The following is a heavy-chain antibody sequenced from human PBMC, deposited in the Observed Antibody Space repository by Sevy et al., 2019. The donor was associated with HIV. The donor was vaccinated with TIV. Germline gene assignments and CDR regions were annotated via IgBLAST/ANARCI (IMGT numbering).Heavy chain of an antibody. Sequence: GGSLRLSCAASGFTFSSYAMHWVRQAPGKGLEWVAVISCDGSNKYYADSVKGRFTISRDNSKNTLYLQMNSLRAEDTAVYYCARSTVTTARNWYFDLWGRGTLVTVSS. CDR2: ISCDGSNK. J-gene: IGHJ2*01. CDR3: ARSTVTTARNWYFDL. V-gene: IGHV3-30-3*01. CDR1: GFTFSSYA. D-gene: IGHD4-17*01.